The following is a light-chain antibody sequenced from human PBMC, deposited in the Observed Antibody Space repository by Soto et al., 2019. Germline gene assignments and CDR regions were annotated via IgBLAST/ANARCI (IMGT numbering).Light chain of an antibody. J-gene: IGLJ3*02. V-gene: IGLV2-14*01. CDR1: SSDIGAYDY. Sequence: QSALTQPASVSGSPGQSITISCTGTSSDIGAYDYVSWYQQHPGQAPKLILYEVTNRPSGVSNRFSGSKSGNTASLTISGLQAEDKADYYFTSYTSSFTWVFGGGTKVTVL. CDR2: EVT. CDR3: TSYTSSFTWV.